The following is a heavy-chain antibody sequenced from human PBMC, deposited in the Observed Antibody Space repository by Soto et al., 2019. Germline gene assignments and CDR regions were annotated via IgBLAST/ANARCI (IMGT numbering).Heavy chain of an antibody. J-gene: IGHJ4*02. V-gene: IGHV4-59*01. Sequence: SETLSLTCTVSGGSISSYYWSWIRQPPGKGLEWIGYIYSSGSTNYNPSLKSRVTISVDTSKNQFSLKLSSVTAADTAVYYCAWAGGLYGSGSYYDFDYWGQGTLVTVSS. CDR3: AWAGGLYGSGSYYDFDY. CDR1: GGSISSYY. D-gene: IGHD3-10*01. CDR2: IYSSGST.